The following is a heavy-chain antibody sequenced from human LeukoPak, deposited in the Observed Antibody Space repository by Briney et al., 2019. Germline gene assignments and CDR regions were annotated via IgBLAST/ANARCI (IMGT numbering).Heavy chain of an antibody. CDR3: GRDTLVGYFSYYYMDV. D-gene: IGHD2-15*01. J-gene: IGHJ6*03. V-gene: IGHV4-59*11. CDR2: ISNSGST. CDR1: GGSISSHY. Sequence: SETLSLTCTVSGGSISSHYWTWIRQSPVKGLEWIGDISNSGSTSYNPSLKRRGTISIDTSKHQFSLKLSSVTVADTAVYYCGRDTLVGYFSYYYMDVWGKGTTVTVSS.